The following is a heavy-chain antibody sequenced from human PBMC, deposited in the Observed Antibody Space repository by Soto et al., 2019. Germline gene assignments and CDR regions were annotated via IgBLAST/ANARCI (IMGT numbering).Heavy chain of an antibody. CDR3: ARDPAIYSGKFDYGLDV. CDR2: ISSSGSTI. Sequence: EVQLVESGGGLVQPGGSLRLSCAASGFTFSNYEMNWVRQALGKGLEWVSYISSSGSTIYYADSVKGRFTISRDNAKNSLYLQMNSLRAEDTAVYFCARDPAIYSGKFDYGLDVWGRGTTVTVSS. V-gene: IGHV3-48*03. CDR1: GFTFSNYE. J-gene: IGHJ6*02. D-gene: IGHD4-4*01.